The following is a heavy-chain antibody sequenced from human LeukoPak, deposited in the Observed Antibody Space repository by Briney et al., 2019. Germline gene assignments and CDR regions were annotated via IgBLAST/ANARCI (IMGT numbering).Heavy chain of an antibody. Sequence: PSETLSLTCTVSGGSISSYYWSWIRQPPGKGLEWVGYIYYSGSTNYNPSLKSRVTISVDPSKNQFSLKLSSVTAADTAVYYCARHGGSVDDAFDIWGQGKMVTVSS. CDR1: GGSISSYY. CDR2: IYYSGST. V-gene: IGHV4-59*01. D-gene: IGHD4-23*01. J-gene: IGHJ3*02. CDR3: ARHGGSVDDAFDI.